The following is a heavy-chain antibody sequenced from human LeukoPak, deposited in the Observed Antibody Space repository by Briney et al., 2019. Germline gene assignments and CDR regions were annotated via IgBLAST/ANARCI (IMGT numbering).Heavy chain of an antibody. CDR2: ISSSGSTI. D-gene: IGHD3-10*02. CDR3: AELGITMIGGV. V-gene: IGHV3-48*03. CDR1: GFTFSSYE. Sequence: GGSLRLSCAASGFTFSSYEMNWVRQAPGKGLERVSYISSSGSTIYYADSVKGRFTISRDNAKNSLYLQMNSLRAEDTAVYYCAELGITMIGGVWGEGTTVTISS. J-gene: IGHJ6*04.